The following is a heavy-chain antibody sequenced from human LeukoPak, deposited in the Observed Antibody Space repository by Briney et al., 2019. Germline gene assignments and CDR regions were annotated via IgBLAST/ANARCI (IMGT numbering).Heavy chain of an antibody. CDR3: TSWGDTTAEYFQR. D-gene: IGHD2-21*02. CDR1: GFTFSSFA. V-gene: IGHV3-7*01. CDR2: INPDGRDT. Sequence: PGGSLRLSCAPSGFTFSSFAMSWVRQAPGKGLEWVAHINPDGRDTYYVDSVKGRFTISRDNAQNSMYLQMNSLRVEDTAVYYCTSWGDTTAEYFQRWGQGTLVTVSS. J-gene: IGHJ1*01.